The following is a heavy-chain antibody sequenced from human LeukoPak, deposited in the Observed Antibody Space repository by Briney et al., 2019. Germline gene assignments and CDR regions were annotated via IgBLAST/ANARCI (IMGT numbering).Heavy chain of an antibody. V-gene: IGHV3-72*01. CDR2: SRHKAKRYST. D-gene: IGHD6-13*01. J-gene: IGHJ3*02. CDR1: GFTLSDHY. CDR3: TRVLAAAANALDI. Sequence: EGSLRLSCAASGFTLSDHYMDWVRQAPGKGLEWVGRSRHKAKRYSTEYAASVKGRFTISRDDSKNSLYLQMNSLKTEDTAVYYCTRVLAAAANALDIWGQGTMVTVSS.